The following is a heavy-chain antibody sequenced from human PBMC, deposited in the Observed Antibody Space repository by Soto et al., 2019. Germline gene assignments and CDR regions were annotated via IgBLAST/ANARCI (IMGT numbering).Heavy chain of an antibody. J-gene: IGHJ4*02. Sequence: VASVKVSCKVSGYTLTELSMHWVRQAPGKGLEWMGGFDPEDGETIYAQKFQGRVTMTEDTSTDTAYMELSSLRSEDTAVYYCATDLSKYSGSYYPFDYWGQGTLVTVSS. D-gene: IGHD1-26*01. CDR1: GYTLTELS. CDR3: ATDLSKYSGSYYPFDY. V-gene: IGHV1-24*01. CDR2: FDPEDGET.